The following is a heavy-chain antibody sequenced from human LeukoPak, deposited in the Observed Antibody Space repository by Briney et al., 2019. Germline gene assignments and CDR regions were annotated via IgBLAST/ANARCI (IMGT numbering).Heavy chain of an antibody. V-gene: IGHV1-46*04. D-gene: IGHD3-10*01. Sequence: GASVKVSCKASGYTFTSYYVHWMRQAPGQGFEWMGVIDPRSGGTTYAPKLQVRVTMTRDTSTSTVYMELSSLRYDDTAVYYCASYGSGVKASFDYWGQGTLVTVSS. CDR1: GYTFTSYY. J-gene: IGHJ4*02. CDR2: IDPRSGGT. CDR3: ASYGSGVKASFDY.